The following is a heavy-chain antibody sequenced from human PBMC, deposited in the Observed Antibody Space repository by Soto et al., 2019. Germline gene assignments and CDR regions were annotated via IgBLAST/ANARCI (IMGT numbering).Heavy chain of an antibody. Sequence: EVQLVESGGGVVMPGGSLRLSCAASGFTFNNAWINWVRQPPGRGLEWVGRIRSQSDGGSGDYAAPVKGRFVVSRDDSKNIVYLQMNSLKIEDTAVYYCTTDSRTTMPEVRFDFWGHGTIVTVSS. CDR3: TTDSRTTMPEVRFDF. CDR2: IRSQSDGGSG. D-gene: IGHD2-2*01. CDR1: GFTFNNAW. J-gene: IGHJ4*01. V-gene: IGHV3-15*07.